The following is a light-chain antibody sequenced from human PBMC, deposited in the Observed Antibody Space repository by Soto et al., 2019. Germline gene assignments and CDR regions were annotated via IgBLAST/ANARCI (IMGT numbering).Light chain of an antibody. CDR1: QGVSSSY. Sequence: EIVLTQSPVTLSLCPGEPATLSSTSSQGVSSSYLAWYQQKPGQAPRLLIYDASNRATGIPARFSGSGSGTDFTLTISSLEPEDFAVYYCQQRSNWPITFGQGTRLEI. CDR2: DAS. V-gene: IGKV3-11*01. J-gene: IGKJ5*01. CDR3: QQRSNWPIT.